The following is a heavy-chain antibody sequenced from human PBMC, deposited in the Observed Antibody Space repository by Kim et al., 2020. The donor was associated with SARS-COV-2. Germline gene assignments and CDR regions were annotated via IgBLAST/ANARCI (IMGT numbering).Heavy chain of an antibody. V-gene: IGHV3-33*01. D-gene: IGHD6-6*01. CDR2: IWYDGSNK. Sequence: GGSLRLSCAASGFTFSSYGMHWVRQAPGKGLEWVAVIWYDGSNKYYADSVKGRFTISRDNSKNTLYLQMNSLRAEDTAVYYCARDQDARRIAARRYYYYYYMDVWGKGTTVTVSS. J-gene: IGHJ6*03. CDR3: ARDQDARRIAARRYYYYYYMDV. CDR1: GFTFSSYG.